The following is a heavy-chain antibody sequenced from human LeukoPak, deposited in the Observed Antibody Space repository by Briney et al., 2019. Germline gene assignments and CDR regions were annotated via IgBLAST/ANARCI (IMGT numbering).Heavy chain of an antibody. D-gene: IGHD3-3*01. CDR1: GFSFNSYA. V-gene: IGHV3-23*01. Sequence: PGGSLRLSCAASGFSFNSYAMSWVRQAPGKGLEWVSAINNDGDSTYSADSVKGRFTVSRDNSKNTLYLQMNSLRAEDTAVYYCAKSLFGVVIIGDAFDIWGQGTMVTVSS. CDR3: AKSLFGVVIIGDAFDI. J-gene: IGHJ3*02. CDR2: INNDGDST.